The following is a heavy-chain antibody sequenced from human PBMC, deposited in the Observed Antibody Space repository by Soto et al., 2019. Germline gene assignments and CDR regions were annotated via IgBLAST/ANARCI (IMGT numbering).Heavy chain of an antibody. CDR2: ISYDGSNK. CDR1: GFTFSSYT. CDR3: ARESNNGGNSGHDY. V-gene: IGHV3-30-3*01. Sequence: QVQLVESGGGVVQPGRSLRLSCAASGFTFSSYTMHWVRQAPGKGLEWVAVISYDGSNKYYADSVKGRFTISRDNSKNTIDLQMNSLRTEETAVYYCARESNNGGNSGHDYWGQGTLVTVSS. D-gene: IGHD2-21*02. J-gene: IGHJ4*02.